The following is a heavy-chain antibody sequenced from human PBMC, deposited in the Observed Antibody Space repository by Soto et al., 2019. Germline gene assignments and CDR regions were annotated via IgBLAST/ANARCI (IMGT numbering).Heavy chain of an antibody. V-gene: IGHV3-23*01. Sequence: EVQLLESGGGLVQPGGSLRLSCAASGFTFSSYAMSWVRQAPGKGLEWVSGIVGNGGSTYYADSVKGRFTISRDNSKNTLYLQMNSLRAEDTAVYYCAKGRGTTMVGGGFGPWGQGTLVTVSS. CDR2: IVGNGGST. J-gene: IGHJ5*02. D-gene: IGHD3-10*01. CDR3: AKGRGTTMVGGGFGP. CDR1: GFTFSSYA.